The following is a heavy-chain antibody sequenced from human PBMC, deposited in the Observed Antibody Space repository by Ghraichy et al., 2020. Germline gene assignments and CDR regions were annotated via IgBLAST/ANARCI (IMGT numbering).Heavy chain of an antibody. Sequence: LSLTCAASGFTFSNYAMNCVRQAPGKGLECVSSISGSGDETYYTDSVKGRFTVSRDNSKNTLDLQMNSLRVEDTALYYCTKRSRDGYNSPIDYWGQGILVTVSS. CDR3: TKRSRDGYNSPIDY. V-gene: IGHV3-23*01. J-gene: IGHJ4*02. CDR2: ISGSGDET. D-gene: IGHD5-24*01. CDR1: GFTFSNYA.